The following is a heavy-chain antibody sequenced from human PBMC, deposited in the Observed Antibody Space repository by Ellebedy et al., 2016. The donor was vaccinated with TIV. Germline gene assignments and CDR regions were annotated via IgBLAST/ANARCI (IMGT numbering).Heavy chain of an antibody. Sequence: ASVKVSXXASGYTFTGYYMHWVRQAPGQGLEWMGWMSPNSGDTGYSRKFQGRVTMTTDTSTTTTYMELSSLRSEDTAVYYCARDTISSSSDYWGQGTLVTVSS. CDR2: MSPNSGDT. V-gene: IGHV1-2*02. CDR3: ARDTISSSSDY. J-gene: IGHJ4*02. D-gene: IGHD6-6*01. CDR1: GYTFTGYY.